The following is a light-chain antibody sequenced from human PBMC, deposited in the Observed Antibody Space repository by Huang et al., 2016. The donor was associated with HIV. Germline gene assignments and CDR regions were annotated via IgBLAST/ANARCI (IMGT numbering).Light chain of an antibody. CDR1: QSVSSN. CDR3: QQYNNWPPWT. J-gene: IGKJ1*01. V-gene: IGKV3-15*01. CDR2: GAS. Sequence: EIVMTQSPATLSVSPGERATLSCRASQSVSSNLAWYQQKRGQAPRLLIFGASTRATVMPARFSGSGSGTEFTLTISSLQSEDFAVYYCQQYNNWPPWTFGQGTKVDVK.